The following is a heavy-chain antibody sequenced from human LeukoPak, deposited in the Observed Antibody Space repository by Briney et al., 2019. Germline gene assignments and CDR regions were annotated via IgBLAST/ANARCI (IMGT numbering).Heavy chain of an antibody. CDR1: GFTFSSYA. CDR2: IYSGGST. D-gene: IGHD6-19*01. V-gene: IGHV3-53*01. J-gene: IGHJ4*02. Sequence: GGSLRLSCAASGFTFSSYAMSWVRQAPGKGLEWVSVIYSGGSTYYADSVKGRFTISRDNSKNTLYLQMNSLRAEDTAVYYCAREGSSGYIDYWGQGTLVTVSS. CDR3: AREGSSGYIDY.